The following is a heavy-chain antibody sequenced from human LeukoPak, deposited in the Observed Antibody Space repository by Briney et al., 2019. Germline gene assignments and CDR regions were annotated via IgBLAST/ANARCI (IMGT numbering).Heavy chain of an antibody. CDR2: ISYDGTNK. Sequence: GRSLRLSCAASGFTFSNYGMHWVRQAPGKGLDWVALISYDGTNKYYADSVKGRFTISRDNSKNTLYLQMNSLRTEDTAVYYCAKSVREFDYWGQGTLVTVSS. J-gene: IGHJ4*02. D-gene: IGHD3-10*01. CDR3: AKSVREFDY. CDR1: GFTFSNYG. V-gene: IGHV3-30*18.